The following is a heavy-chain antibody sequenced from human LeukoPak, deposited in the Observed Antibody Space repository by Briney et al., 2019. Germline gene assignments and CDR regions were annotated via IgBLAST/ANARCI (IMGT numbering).Heavy chain of an antibody. CDR3: ASSYDSSGYTPFDY. CDR2: ISSNGGST. CDR1: GFSFSRYT. J-gene: IGHJ4*02. V-gene: IGHV3-64*01. Sequence: GGSLRLSCAASGFSFSRYTMHWARQAPGKGLEYVSAISSNGGSTYYVKSVKGRFTISRDNSKKTLYLQMGSLRAEDMAVYYCASSYDSSGYTPFDYWGQGTLVTVSS. D-gene: IGHD3-22*01.